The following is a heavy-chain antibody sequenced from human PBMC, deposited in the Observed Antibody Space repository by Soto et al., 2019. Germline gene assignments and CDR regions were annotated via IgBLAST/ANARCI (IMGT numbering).Heavy chain of an antibody. V-gene: IGHV3-48*04. CDR1: GFRLSDYS. D-gene: IGHD1-1*01. CDR2: SSGVDRTII. CDR3: TRGCVGTCWFEH. Sequence: EVQLVESGGASVQPGESLRLSCTGSGFRLSDYSMQWVRQAPGKGLEWVAYSSGVDRTIIFYAESVKGRFTVSRDDAKNSMYLQMNSLRADESAVYYCTRGCVGTCWFEHWGQGALVTVSS. J-gene: IGHJ4*02.